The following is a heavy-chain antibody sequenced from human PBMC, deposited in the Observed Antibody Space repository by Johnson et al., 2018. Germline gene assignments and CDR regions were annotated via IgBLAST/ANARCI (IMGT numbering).Heavy chain of an antibody. V-gene: IGHV4-34*01. CDR2: INHSGRT. J-gene: IGHJ6*03. D-gene: IGHD6-13*01. Sequence: QVQLQQGGAGLLKPPETLSLTCAVYGGSFSAYYWSWIRQPPGKGLEWIGEINHSGRTNYNPSLKRRVPISVDTSKNQFSLNLSSVTAADTAVYYCARGWSSSWAHYYYYMDVWGKGTTVTVSS. CDR1: GGSFSAYY. CDR3: ARGWSSSWAHYYYYMDV.